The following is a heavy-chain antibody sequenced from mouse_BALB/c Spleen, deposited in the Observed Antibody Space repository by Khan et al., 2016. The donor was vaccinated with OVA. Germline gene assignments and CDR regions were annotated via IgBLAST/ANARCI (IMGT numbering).Heavy chain of an antibody. V-gene: IGHV1S22*01. J-gene: IGHJ3*01. Sequence: LQQPGSALVRPGASVKLSCKASGYTFTSYWMHWVKQRHGQGLAWIGNIYPGSDSINYDEKFKSKGTLTVDTSSSTAYIHLSSLTSEDAAVYYCTRGGYFGKSLFAYWGQGTLVTVSA. CDR1: GYTFTSYW. CDR3: TRGGYFGKSLFAY. D-gene: IGHD2-1*01. CDR2: IYPGSDSI.